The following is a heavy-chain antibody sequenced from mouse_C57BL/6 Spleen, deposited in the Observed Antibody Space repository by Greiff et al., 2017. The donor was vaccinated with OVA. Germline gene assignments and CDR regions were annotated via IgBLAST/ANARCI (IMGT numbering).Heavy chain of an antibody. J-gene: IGHJ4*01. CDR3: ALITTVVENYAMDY. CDR2: IDPSDSET. CDR1: GYTFTSYW. D-gene: IGHD1-1*01. V-gene: IGHV1-52*01. Sequence: QVQLQQSGAELVRPGSSVKLSCKASGYTFTSYWMHWVKQRPIQGLEWIGNIDPSDSETHYNQKFKDKATLTVDKSSSTAYMQLSSLTSEDSAVYYCALITTVVENYAMDYWGQGTSVTVSS.